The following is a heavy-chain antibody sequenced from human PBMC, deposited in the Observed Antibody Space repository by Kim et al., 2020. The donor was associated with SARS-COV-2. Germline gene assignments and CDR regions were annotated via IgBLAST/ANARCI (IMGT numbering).Heavy chain of an antibody. V-gene: IGHV4-59*08. CDR3: ARRGASSSGFSGAFDF. Sequence: SETLSHTCSVSGGSLIAYYWNWIRQSPGKGLEWIGFVYDSGATAYNPSLRSRLTISADTSKNQFSLKLNSVTAADTAVYYCARRGASSSGFSGAFDFWGRGTVVTVSS. J-gene: IGHJ3*01. CDR1: GGSLIAYY. CDR2: VYDSGAT. D-gene: IGHD6-19*01.